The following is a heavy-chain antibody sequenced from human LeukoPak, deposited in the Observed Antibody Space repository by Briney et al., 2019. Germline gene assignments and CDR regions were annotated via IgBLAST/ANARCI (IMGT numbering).Heavy chain of an antibody. J-gene: IGHJ3*02. CDR1: GFTFSTYG. CDR2: IRYDGSNK. CDR3: ARAQNYDILTGYRVAFDI. D-gene: IGHD3-9*01. Sequence: GGSLRLSCAASGFTFSTYGMHWVRQAPGKGLEWVAFIRYDGSNKYYADSVKGRFTISRDNSKNTLYLQMSSLRAEDTAVYYCARAQNYDILTGYRVAFDIWGQGTMVTVSS. V-gene: IGHV3-30*02.